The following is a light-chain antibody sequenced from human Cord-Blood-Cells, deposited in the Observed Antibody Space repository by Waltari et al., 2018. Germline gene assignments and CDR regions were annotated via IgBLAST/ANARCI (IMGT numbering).Light chain of an antibody. V-gene: IGKV1-39*01. J-gene: IGKJ1*01. CDR1: QIISSY. Sequence: DIQMTQSPSSLSASVGDRVTITCRARQIISSYLNWYQQEPGKAPKLLIYAASSLQSGVPSRFSGSGSGTDFTLTISSLQPEDFATYYCQQSYSTPWTFGQGTKVEIK. CDR3: QQSYSTPWT. CDR2: AAS.